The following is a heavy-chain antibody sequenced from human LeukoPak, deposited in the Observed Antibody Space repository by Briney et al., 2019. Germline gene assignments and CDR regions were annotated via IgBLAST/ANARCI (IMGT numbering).Heavy chain of an antibody. CDR1: GYTLTELS. J-gene: IGHJ5*02. CDR2: FDPEDGET. CDR3: ARDGYYGSGSYYNRWFDP. V-gene: IGHV1-24*01. D-gene: IGHD3-10*01. Sequence: GASVRVSCKVSGYTLTELSMHWVRQAPGKGVEWMGGFDPEDGETIYAQKFQGRVTMTTDTSTSTAYMELRSLRSDDTALYYCARDGYYGSGSYYNRWFDPWGQGTLVTVSS.